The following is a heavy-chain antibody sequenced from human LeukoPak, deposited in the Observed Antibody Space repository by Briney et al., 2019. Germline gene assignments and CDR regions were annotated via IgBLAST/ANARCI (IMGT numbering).Heavy chain of an antibody. V-gene: IGHV1-24*01. D-gene: IGHD3-22*01. CDR2: FDPEDGET. CDR3: ATGAGYYDSSGYYFDY. CDR1: GYTLTELS. Sequence: ASVKVSCKVSGYTLTELSMHWLRQAPRKGLEWMGGFDPEDGETIYAQKFQGRVTMTEDTSTDTAYMELSSLRSEDTAVYYCATGAGYYDSSGYYFDYWGQGTLITVSS. J-gene: IGHJ4*02.